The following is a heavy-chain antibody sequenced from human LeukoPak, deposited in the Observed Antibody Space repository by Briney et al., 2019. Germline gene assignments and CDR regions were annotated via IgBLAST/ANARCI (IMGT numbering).Heavy chain of an antibody. D-gene: IGHD2-2*01. V-gene: IGHV1-2*02. CDR1: GYTFTGYY. J-gene: IGHJ5*02. Sequence: GASVKVSCKASGYTFTGYYIHWVRQAPGQGLEWMGWINPNSGGTNYAQKFQGRVTMTRDTSISTAYMELSRLRSDDTAVYYCAREAYCSSTSRPNDWFDPWGQGTLVTVSS. CDR2: INPNSGGT. CDR3: AREAYCSSTSRPNDWFDP.